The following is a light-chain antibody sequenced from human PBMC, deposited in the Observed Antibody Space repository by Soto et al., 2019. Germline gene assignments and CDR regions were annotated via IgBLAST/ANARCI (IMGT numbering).Light chain of an antibody. V-gene: IGKV1-39*01. CDR2: AAS. CDR3: QQSYSTPV. CDR1: QSISSY. J-gene: IGKJ1*01. Sequence: IQMAQSPSSLSASVGDRVTITCRASQSISSYLNWYQQKPGTAPKLLIYAASSLQSGVPSRFSGSGSGTDFTLTISSLQPEDFATYYCQQSYSTPVFGQGTKVDIK.